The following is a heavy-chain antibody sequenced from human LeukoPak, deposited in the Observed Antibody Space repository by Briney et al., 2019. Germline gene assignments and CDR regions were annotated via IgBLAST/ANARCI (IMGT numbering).Heavy chain of an antibody. V-gene: IGHV3-48*03. J-gene: IGHJ4*02. Sequence: PGGSLRLSCAASGFTFSNYEMNWVRQAPGKGLEWVSYISTSGSTIYYADSVKGRFTISRDNAKNSLYLQMNSLRAEDTAVYYCARDRGYGRAEPDYWGQGTLVTVSS. D-gene: IGHD5-18*01. CDR1: GFTFSNYE. CDR3: ARDRGYGRAEPDY. CDR2: ISTSGSTI.